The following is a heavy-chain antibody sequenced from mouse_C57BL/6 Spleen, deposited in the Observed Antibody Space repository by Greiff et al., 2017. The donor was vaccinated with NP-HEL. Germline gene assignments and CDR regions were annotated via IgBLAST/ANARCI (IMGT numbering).Heavy chain of an antibody. V-gene: IGHV1-55*01. Sequence: QVQLQQPGAELVKPGASVKMSCKASGYTFTSYWITWVKQRPGQGLEWIGDIYPGSGSTNYNEKFKSKATMTVDTSSSTAYLQLSSLTSEDTAVYYCARWGTTVVDFDYWGQGTTLTVSS. CDR3: ARWGTTVVDFDY. CDR1: GYTFTSYW. J-gene: IGHJ2*01. D-gene: IGHD1-1*01. CDR2: IYPGSGST.